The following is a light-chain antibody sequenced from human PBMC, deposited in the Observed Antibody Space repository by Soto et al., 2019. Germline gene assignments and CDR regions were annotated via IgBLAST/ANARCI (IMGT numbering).Light chain of an antibody. J-gene: IGKJ2*01. CDR1: QSVLYSSNNKNY. CDR2: WAS. Sequence: DIVMTQSPDSLAVSLGERATINCKSSQSVLYSSNNKNYLAWYQQKPGQPPKLLIYWASTRESGXPDRFSGXXXXXXXXXXXXXLQAEDVAVYYCQQYYSTPYTFGQGTKLEIK. V-gene: IGKV4-1*01. CDR3: QQYYSTPYT.